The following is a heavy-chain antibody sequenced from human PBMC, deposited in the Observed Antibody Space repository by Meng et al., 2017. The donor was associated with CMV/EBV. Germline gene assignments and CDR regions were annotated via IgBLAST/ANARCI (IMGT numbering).Heavy chain of an antibody. D-gene: IGHD3-10*01. Sequence: YSGGWIRQPPGMGLEWIGEINRSGSTNYNPSLKSRVTIAVDTSKNQFSLKLSSVTAADTAVYYCARGAVLVTMVRGVIGGVPNWFDPWGQGTLVTVSS. V-gene: IGHV4-34*01. CDR1: YS. J-gene: IGHJ5*02. CDR3: ARGAVLVTMVRGVIGGVPNWFDP. CDR2: INRSGST.